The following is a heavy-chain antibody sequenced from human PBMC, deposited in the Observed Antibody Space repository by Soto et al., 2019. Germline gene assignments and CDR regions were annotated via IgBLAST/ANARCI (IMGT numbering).Heavy chain of an antibody. V-gene: IGHV3-30*18. Sequence: GGSLRLSCAASGFTFSSYGMHWVRQAPGKGLEWVAVISYDGSNKYYADSVKGRFTNSRDNSKNTLYLQMNSLRAEDTAVYYCAKESSTRYYYDSSGYYYPGYWGQGTLVTVSS. J-gene: IGHJ4*02. CDR1: GFTFSSYG. CDR3: AKESSTRYYYDSSGYYYPGY. D-gene: IGHD3-22*01. CDR2: ISYDGSNK.